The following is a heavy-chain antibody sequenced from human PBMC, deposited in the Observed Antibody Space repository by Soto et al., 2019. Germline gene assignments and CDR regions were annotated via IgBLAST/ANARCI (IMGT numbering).Heavy chain of an antibody. CDR2: IYYSGST. CDR3: ARDTLTPHTVTTGDYFDY. CDR1: GGSISSGDYY. J-gene: IGHJ4*02. V-gene: IGHV4-30-4*01. D-gene: IGHD4-17*01. Sequence: SETLSLTCTVSGGSISSGDYYWSWIRQPPGKGLEWIGYIYYSGSTYYNPSLKSRVTISVDTSKNQFSLKLSSVTAADTAVYYCARDTLTPHTVTTGDYFDYWGQGTLVTVSS.